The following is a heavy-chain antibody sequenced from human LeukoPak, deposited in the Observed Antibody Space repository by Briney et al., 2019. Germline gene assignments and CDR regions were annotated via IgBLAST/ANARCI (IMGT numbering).Heavy chain of an antibody. V-gene: IGHV3-23*01. CDR1: GFTFYNYA. J-gene: IGHJ4*02. Sequence: GGSLRLSCAASGFTFYNYAISWVRQAPGQGLELVSAISGGGGSPHYAEYVKGRFTISRDNSKSTVYLQMNNLGAEDTAVYYCAKGYCSGGSCYCGVDYWGQGTLVTVSS. D-gene: IGHD2-15*01. CDR2: ISGGGGSP. CDR3: AKGYCSGGSCYCGVDY.